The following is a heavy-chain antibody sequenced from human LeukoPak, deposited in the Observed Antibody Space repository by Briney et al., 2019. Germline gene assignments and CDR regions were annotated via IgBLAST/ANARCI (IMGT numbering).Heavy chain of an antibody. D-gene: IGHD6-19*01. CDR3: ARDLRRAVANAFDI. V-gene: IGHV4-61*02. Sequence: PSQTLSLTCTVSGGSISSGSYYWSWIRQPAGKGLEWIGRIYTSGSTNYNPSLKSRVTISVDTSKNQFSLKLSSVTAADTAVYYCARDLRRAVANAFDIWGQGTMVTVSS. CDR2: IYTSGST. J-gene: IGHJ3*02. CDR1: GGSISSGSYY.